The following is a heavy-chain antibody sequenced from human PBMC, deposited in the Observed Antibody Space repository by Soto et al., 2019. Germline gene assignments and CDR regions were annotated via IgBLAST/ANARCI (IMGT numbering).Heavy chain of an antibody. CDR1: GYTFTSDD. CDR3: ARPLPPHPFDFWRGARGFTQTTYYMDA. CDR2: ANPNSGNT. V-gene: IGHV1-8*01. J-gene: IGHJ6*03. D-gene: IGHD3-3*01. Sequence: ASVKVSCKASGYTFTSDDINWVRQASGQGLEWMGWANPNSGNTGYAQKFQGRVSMTTDTSISTAYMELSSLKSEDTAVYYCARPLPPHPFDFWRGARGFTQTTYYMDAWGSGATVTLSS.